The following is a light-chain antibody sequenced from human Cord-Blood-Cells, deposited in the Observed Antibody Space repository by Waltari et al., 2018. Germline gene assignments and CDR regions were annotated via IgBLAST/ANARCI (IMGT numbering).Light chain of an antibody. CDR1: ALPKNY. J-gene: IGLJ1*01. CDR2: EDS. CDR3: YSTDSSGNHV. Sequence: SYELTQPPSVSVSPGQTARITCPGDALPKNYADWYQQKSGQAPVLVIYEDSKRPSGIPERFSGSSSGTMATLTISGAQVEDEADYYCYSTDSSGNHVFGTGTKVTVL. V-gene: IGLV3-10*01.